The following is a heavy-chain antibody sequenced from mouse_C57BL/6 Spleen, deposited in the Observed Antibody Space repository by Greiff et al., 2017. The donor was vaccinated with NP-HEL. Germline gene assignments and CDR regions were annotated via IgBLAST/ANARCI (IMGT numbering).Heavy chain of an antibody. D-gene: IGHD1-1*01. J-gene: IGHJ2*01. CDR3: ARGYYGYFDY. CDR1: GFTFSDYY. V-gene: IGHV5-12*01. CDR2: ISNGGGST. Sequence: EVMLVESGGGLVQPGGSLKLSCAASGFTFSDYYMYWVRQTPEKRLEWVAYISNGGGSTYYPDTVKGRFTISRDNAKNTLYLQMSRLKSEDTAMYYCARGYYGYFDYWGQGTTLTVSS.